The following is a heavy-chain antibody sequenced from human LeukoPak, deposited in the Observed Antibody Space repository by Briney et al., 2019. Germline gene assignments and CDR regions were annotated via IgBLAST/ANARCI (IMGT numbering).Heavy chain of an antibody. CDR3: ARGPGGQVVTALI. J-gene: IGHJ3*02. CDR2: ISSGSSTI. D-gene: IGHD2-21*02. V-gene: IGHV3-48*04. Sequence: GGSLRLSCAASGFTFSSYSMNWVRQAPGKGLEWVSYISSGSSTIYYADSVKGRFTISRDNAKNSLYLQMNSLRAEDTAVYYCARGPGGQVVTALIWGQGTMVTVSS. CDR1: GFTFSSYS.